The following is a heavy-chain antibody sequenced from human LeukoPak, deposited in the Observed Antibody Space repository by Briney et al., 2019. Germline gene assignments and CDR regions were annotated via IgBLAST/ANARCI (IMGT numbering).Heavy chain of an antibody. CDR3: AREGSGSYYKYYFDY. J-gene: IGHJ4*02. Sequence: SETLSLTCAVYGGSFSGYYWSWIRQPPGKGLEWIGRIYTSGSTNYNPSLKSRVTISVDTSKNQFSLKLSSVTAADTAVYYCAREGSGSYYKYYFDYWGQGTLVTVSS. V-gene: IGHV4-59*10. D-gene: IGHD3-10*01. CDR2: IYTSGST. CDR1: GGSFSGYY.